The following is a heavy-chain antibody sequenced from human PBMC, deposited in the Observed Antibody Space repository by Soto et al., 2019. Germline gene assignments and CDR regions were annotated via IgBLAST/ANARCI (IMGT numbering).Heavy chain of an antibody. CDR1: GGSFSGYY. Sequence: SETLSLTCAVYGGSFSGYYWSWIRQPPGKGLEWIGEINHSGSTNYNPSLKSRVTISVDTSKNQFSLKLSSVTAADTAVYYCVSSAGFDYWGQGTLVTVSS. CDR3: VSSAGFDY. V-gene: IGHV4-34*01. J-gene: IGHJ4*02. CDR2: INHSGST. D-gene: IGHD6-13*01.